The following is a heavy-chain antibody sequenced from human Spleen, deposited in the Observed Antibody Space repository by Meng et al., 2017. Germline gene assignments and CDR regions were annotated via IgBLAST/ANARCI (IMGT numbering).Heavy chain of an antibody. D-gene: IGHD2-21*02. J-gene: IGHJ2*01. CDR3: ARVPFKLTAWYFDL. Sequence: QVQLQESGQGLVKPSQTLSVTCTVSGGSISSGGYYYWSWIRQHPGKGLEWIGYIYYSGSTYYNPSLKSLVTISVDTSKNQFSLNLSSVTAADTAVYYCARVPFKLTAWYFDLWGPGTLVTVSS. CDR2: IYYSGST. V-gene: IGHV4-31*01. CDR1: GGSISSGGYYY.